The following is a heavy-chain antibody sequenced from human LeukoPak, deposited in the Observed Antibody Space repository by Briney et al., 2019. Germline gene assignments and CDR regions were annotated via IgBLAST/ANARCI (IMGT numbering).Heavy chain of an antibody. Sequence: SETLSLTCAVYGGSLSYYYWSWIRQPPEKGLEWIGEINRSGSTNYNPSLKSRVSISVDTSKNQFSLKLSSVTAADTAVYYCARGGFYCGDDCYVDYWGQETLVTVSS. CDR2: INRSGST. CDR3: ARGGFYCGDDCYVDY. J-gene: IGHJ4*02. V-gene: IGHV4-34*01. CDR1: GGSLSYYY. D-gene: IGHD2-21*02.